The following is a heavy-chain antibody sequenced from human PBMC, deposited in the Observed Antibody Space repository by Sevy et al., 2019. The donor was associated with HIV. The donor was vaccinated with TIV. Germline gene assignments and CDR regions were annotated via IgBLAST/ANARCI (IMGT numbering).Heavy chain of an antibody. CDR2: IYYSGST. Sequence: SETLSLTCTVSGGSISSGGYYWSWIRQHPGKGLEWIGYIYYSGSTYYNPSLKSRVTISVDTSKNQFSRKLSSVTAADTAVYYCARGGVKKVPVDYWGQGTLVTVSS. CDR3: ARGGVKKVPVDY. V-gene: IGHV4-31*03. CDR1: GGSISSGGYY. J-gene: IGHJ4*02. D-gene: IGHD2-2*01.